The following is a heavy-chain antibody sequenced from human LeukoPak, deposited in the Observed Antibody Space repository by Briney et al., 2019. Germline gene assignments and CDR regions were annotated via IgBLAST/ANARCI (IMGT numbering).Heavy chain of an antibody. CDR2: MNPNSGNT. V-gene: IGHV1-8*01. CDR1: GYTFTSYD. J-gene: IGHJ4*02. D-gene: IGHD3-16*02. CDR3: ARVGGLYDYVWGSYRPFDY. Sequence: GASVKVSCKASGYTFTSYDINWVRQATGQGVEWMGWMNPNSGNTGYAQKFQGRVTMTRNTSISTAYMELSSLRSEDTAVYYCARVGGLYDYVWGSYRPFDYWGQGTLVTVSS.